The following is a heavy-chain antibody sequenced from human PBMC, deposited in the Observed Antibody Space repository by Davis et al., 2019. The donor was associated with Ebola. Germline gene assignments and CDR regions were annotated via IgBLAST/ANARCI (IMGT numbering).Heavy chain of an antibody. CDR3: AREAKAVAVYFDY. Sequence: GESLKISCAASGFTFTSYGMHWVRQAPGKGLEWVAVISYDGSNRNYVDSVKGRFTISRDNAKNSLYLQMNSLRAEDTAVYFCAREAKAVAVYFDYWGQGTLITVSS. J-gene: IGHJ4*02. CDR2: ISYDGSNR. CDR1: GFTFTSYG. V-gene: IGHV3-30*03. D-gene: IGHD6-19*01.